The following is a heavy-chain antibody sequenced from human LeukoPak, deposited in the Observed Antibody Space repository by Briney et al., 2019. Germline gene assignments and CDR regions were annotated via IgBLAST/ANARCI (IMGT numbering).Heavy chain of an antibody. D-gene: IGHD3-10*01. CDR2: INHSGST. Sequence: SETLSLTCAVYGGSLSNYYWSWIRQPPGKGLEWVGEINHSGSTNYNPSLKSRVTISVDMSKNQFSLELSFVTAADTAVYYCARGPASGSNFAWFDPWGQGTLVTVSS. CDR1: GGSLSNYY. J-gene: IGHJ5*02. CDR3: ARGPASGSNFAWFDP. V-gene: IGHV4-34*01.